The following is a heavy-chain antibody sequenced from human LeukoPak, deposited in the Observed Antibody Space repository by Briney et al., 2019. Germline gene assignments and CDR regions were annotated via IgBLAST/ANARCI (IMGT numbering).Heavy chain of an antibody. J-gene: IGHJ4*02. CDR3: ARVQYSSSFNPVDY. CDR2: IKQDGSEK. V-gene: IGHV3-7*01. CDR1: GFTFSSYA. Sequence: GGSLRLSCAASGFTFSSYAMHWVRQAPGKGLEWVANIKQDGSEKNSVDSVTGRFTISRDNAKNSLSLQMNSLRAEDTAVYYCARVQYSSSFNPVDYWGQGTLVTVSS. D-gene: IGHD6-13*01.